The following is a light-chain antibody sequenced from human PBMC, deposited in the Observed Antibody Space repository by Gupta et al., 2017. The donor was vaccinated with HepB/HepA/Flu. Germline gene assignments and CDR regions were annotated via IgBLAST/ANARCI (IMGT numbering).Light chain of an antibody. J-gene: IGKJ4*01. V-gene: IGKV3-11*01. CDR3: QQRNSWPLT. CDR2: EAS. Sequence: QSTGTLSLSPGERATLSCRASQSVSSYLAWYQQKPGQAPRLLIYEASNRATGIPARFSGSGSGTDFTLTISSLEPEDFAVYYCQQRNSWPLTFGGGTKVGIK. CDR1: QSVSSY.